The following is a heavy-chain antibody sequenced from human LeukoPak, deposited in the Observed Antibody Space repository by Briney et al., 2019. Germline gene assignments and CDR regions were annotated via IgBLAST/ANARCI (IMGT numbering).Heavy chain of an antibody. CDR3: AKDRGTYYFDY. CDR2: ISSDRSNN. CDR1: GFTFSSYG. V-gene: IGHV3-30*18. D-gene: IGHD1-26*01. Sequence: GGSLRLSCAASGFTFSSYGMHWVRQAPGKGLEWVALISSDRSNNSYADSVKGRFTISRDNSKNTPYLQMNSLRAEDTAVYYCAKDRGTYYFDYWGQGTLVTVSS. J-gene: IGHJ4*02.